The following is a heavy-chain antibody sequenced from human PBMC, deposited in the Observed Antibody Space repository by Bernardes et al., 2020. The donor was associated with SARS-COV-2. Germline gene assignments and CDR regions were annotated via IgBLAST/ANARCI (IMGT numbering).Heavy chain of an antibody. J-gene: IGHJ5*02. CDR3: AREPIVCSTSCSYNWFDP. V-gene: IGHV1-2*02. Sequence: ASVKVSCKASGYTFTGYYMHWVRQAPGQGLEWMGWINPNSGGTNYAQKFQGRVTMTRDTSISTAYMELSRLRSDDTAVYYCAREPIVCSTSCSYNWFDPWGQGTLVTVSS. CDR2: INPNSGGT. CDR1: GYTFTGYY. D-gene: IGHD2-2*01.